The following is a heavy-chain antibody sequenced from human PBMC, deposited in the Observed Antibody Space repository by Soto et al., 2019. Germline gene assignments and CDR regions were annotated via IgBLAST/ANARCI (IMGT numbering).Heavy chain of an antibody. CDR2: IYYSGST. D-gene: IGHD3-3*01. J-gene: IGHJ4*02. CDR1: GGSISSSSYY. V-gene: IGHV4-39*01. CDR3: ARVRTIFGVVYYFDY. Sequence: ETLSLTCTVSGGSISSSSYYWGWIRQPPGKGLEWIGSIYYSGSTYYNPSLKSRVTISVDTSKNQFSLKLSSVTAADTAVYYCARVRTIFGVVYYFDYWGQGTLVTVSS.